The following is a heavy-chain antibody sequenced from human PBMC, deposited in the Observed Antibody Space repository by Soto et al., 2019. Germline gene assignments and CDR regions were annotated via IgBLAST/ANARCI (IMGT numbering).Heavy chain of an antibody. CDR2: ISGSGIST. J-gene: IGHJ5*02. D-gene: IGHD3-10*01. V-gene: IGHV3-23*01. Sequence: EVQLLESGGGLVQPGGSLRLSCAASGFTFSSYAMSWVRQAPGKGLEWVSAISGSGISTYYPDSLKGRVTISRDNSENTLFLQMHSLRAEDKGVYYCAKRYGSGSYVDLWGQGTLVIVSS. CDR1: GFTFSSYA. CDR3: AKRYGSGSYVDL.